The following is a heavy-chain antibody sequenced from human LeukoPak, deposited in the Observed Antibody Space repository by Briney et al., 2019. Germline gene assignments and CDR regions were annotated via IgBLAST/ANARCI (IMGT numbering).Heavy chain of an antibody. CDR1: GITFSSHA. CDR3: AKGGAATMRDGYNYYYYYMEV. J-gene: IGHJ6*03. CDR2: ISGSGGHT. D-gene: IGHD5-24*01. Sequence: GGSLRLSCAASGITFSSHAMSWVRQAPGKGPEWVSLISGSGGHTYYGDSVKGRFTISRDNSTNRLYLQMNSLRPEDTAVYYCAKGGAATMRDGYNYYYYYMEVWGRGTTVTVSS. V-gene: IGHV3-23*01.